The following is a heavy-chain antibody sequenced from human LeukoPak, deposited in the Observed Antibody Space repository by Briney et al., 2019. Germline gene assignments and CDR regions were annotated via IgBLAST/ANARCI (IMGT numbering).Heavy chain of an antibody. J-gene: IGHJ4*02. Sequence: GGSLRLSCAASGFTFSSYAMSWVRQAPGKGLEWVSAISGSGGSTYYADSVKGRFTISRDNSKNTLYLQMNSLRAEDTAVYYCAKDAAMITFGGVIVTPFDYWGQGTLVTVSS. CDR1: GFTFSSYA. V-gene: IGHV3-23*01. CDR3: AKDAAMITFGGVIVTPFDY. D-gene: IGHD3-16*02. CDR2: ISGSGGST.